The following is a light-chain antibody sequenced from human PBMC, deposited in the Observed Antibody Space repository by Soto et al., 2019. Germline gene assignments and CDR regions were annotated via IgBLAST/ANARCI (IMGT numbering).Light chain of an antibody. Sequence: EIVMTQSPATLSVSPGERATLSCRTSQSVAKYLAWYQHKPGQAPRLLIYGASTRATGIPARFSGSGSGTEFILTISSLQSEDFAVYYCQQYGSSSITFGQGTRLEIK. J-gene: IGKJ5*01. CDR2: GAS. V-gene: IGKV3-15*01. CDR1: QSVAKY. CDR3: QQYGSSSIT.